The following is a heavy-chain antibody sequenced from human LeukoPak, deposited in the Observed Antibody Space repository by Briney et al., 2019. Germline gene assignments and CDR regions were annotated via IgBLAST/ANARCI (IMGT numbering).Heavy chain of an antibody. CDR3: ARDGSARSLGN. CDR2: IDNGGST. Sequence: GGSLRLPCAASGFTVSSNYMSWVRQAPGKGLEWVSVIDNGGSTYYADSVKGRFTISRDNSKNTVYLQMNSLGAEDTAVYYCARDGSARSLGNWGQGTLVSVSS. CDR1: GFTVSSNY. J-gene: IGHJ4*02. D-gene: IGHD6-6*01. V-gene: IGHV3-53*01.